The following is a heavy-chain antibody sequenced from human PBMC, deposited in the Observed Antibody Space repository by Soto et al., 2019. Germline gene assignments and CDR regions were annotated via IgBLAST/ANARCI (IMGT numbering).Heavy chain of an antibody. CDR1: GFTFSRYW. Sequence: EVQLVESGGDLVQPGGSLRLSCAASGFTFSRYWMHWARQAPGKGLVWVSRINSDGSSTSYADSVKGRFTISRDNDKKTLYLQMNSLRAEDTAVYYCLNTSSNNGWYYFDYWGKGTLVTVSS. CDR2: INSDGSST. J-gene: IGHJ4*02. D-gene: IGHD6-19*01. CDR3: LNTSSNNGWYYFDY. V-gene: IGHV3-74*01.